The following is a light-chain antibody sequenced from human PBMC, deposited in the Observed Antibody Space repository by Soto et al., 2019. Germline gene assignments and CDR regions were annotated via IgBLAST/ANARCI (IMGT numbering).Light chain of an antibody. CDR1: QTISRY. CDR3: QQSYTSPYS. Sequence: DIQMTQSPSSLSASVGDRVTITCRASQTISRYLNWYQQKVGKAPQVLISGASSLQSGVPPRFSGTGSGTDFTLTISSLQPEAFATYYCQQSYTSPYSFCRGDKWAI. CDR2: GAS. J-gene: IGKJ2*03. V-gene: IGKV1-39*01.